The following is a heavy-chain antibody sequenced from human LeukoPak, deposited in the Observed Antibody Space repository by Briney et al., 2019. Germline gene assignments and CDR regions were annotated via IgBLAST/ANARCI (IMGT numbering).Heavy chain of an antibody. V-gene: IGHV3-53*04. CDR2: IYSGGST. D-gene: IGHD5-24*01. CDR3: AREIRGYNTRYFDY. Sequence: GGSLRLSCAASGFTVSSNYMSWVRQAPGKGLEWVSVIYSGGSTYYADSVKGRFTISRHNSKNTLYLQMNSLRAEDTAVYYCAREIRGYNTRYFDYWGQGTLVTVSS. J-gene: IGHJ4*02. CDR1: GFTVSSNY.